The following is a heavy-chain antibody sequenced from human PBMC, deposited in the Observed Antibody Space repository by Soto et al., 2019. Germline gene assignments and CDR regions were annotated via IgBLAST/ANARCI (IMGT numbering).Heavy chain of an antibody. V-gene: IGHV3-23*01. Sequence: FTFSSYAMRWVRQAPGKGLEWVSAISGSGGSTYYADSVKGRFTISRDNSKNTLYLQMNSLRAEDTAVYYCAKDTPYYYGSGSAFDYWGQGTLVTVSS. CDR3: AKDTPYYYGSGSAFDY. CDR2: ISGSGGST. CDR1: FTFSSYA. D-gene: IGHD3-10*01. J-gene: IGHJ4*02.